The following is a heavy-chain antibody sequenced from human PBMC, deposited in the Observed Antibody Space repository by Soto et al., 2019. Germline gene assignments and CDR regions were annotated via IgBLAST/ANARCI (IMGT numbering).Heavy chain of an antibody. J-gene: IGHJ4*02. Sequence: GVSLRLSCAGSGFTFSSHWMHWVGQDPGKGLGWVSRINSDGRSRNYADSVKGRFTIPRDNAKNTLYPQMNSLKTEDTAVYYCSHGYCQYFDSWGQGTLVPGSS. CDR2: INSDGRSR. CDR1: GFTFSSHW. V-gene: IGHV3-74*01. D-gene: IGHD5-18*01. CDR3: SHGYCQYFDS.